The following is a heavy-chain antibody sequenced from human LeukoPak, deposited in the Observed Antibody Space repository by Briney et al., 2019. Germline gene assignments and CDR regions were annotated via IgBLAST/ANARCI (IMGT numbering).Heavy chain of an antibody. D-gene: IGHD3-10*01. CDR3: ARGEDYGSGSTRRYFDY. Sequence: RGASVTVSCKASGYTFTSYYMHWVRQAPGQGLEWMGIINPSGGSTSYAQKFQGRVTMTRDTSTSTVYMELSSLRSEDTAVYYCARGEDYGSGSTRRYFDYWGQGTLVTVSS. J-gene: IGHJ4*02. CDR1: GYTFTSYY. V-gene: IGHV1-46*01. CDR2: INPSGGST.